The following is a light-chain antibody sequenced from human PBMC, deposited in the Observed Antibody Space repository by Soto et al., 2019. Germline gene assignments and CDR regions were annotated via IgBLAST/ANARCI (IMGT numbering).Light chain of an antibody. CDR1: QSVSNTY. CDR3: QQYNSWPLT. CDR2: DIF. V-gene: IGKV3D-15*01. Sequence: EIVLTQSPGTLSLSPGERATLSCRASQSVSNTYLAWYQQKPGQAPRLVIYDIFTRATGVPTRISGSGSGTEFTLTISSLQSEDFAVYYCQQYNSWPLTFGGGTKVDIK. J-gene: IGKJ4*01.